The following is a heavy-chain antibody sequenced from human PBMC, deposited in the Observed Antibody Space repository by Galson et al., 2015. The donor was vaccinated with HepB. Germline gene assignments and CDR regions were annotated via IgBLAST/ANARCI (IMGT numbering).Heavy chain of an antibody. Sequence: SVKVSCKASGGTFSSYAISWVRQAPGQGLEWMGRIIPILGIANYAQKFQGRVTITADKSTSTAYMELSSLRSEDTAVYYCARDRLGRRANYYFDYWGQGTLVTVSS. D-gene: IGHD1-26*01. V-gene: IGHV1-69*04. J-gene: IGHJ4*02. CDR3: ARDRLGRRANYYFDY. CDR2: IIPILGIA. CDR1: GGTFSSYA.